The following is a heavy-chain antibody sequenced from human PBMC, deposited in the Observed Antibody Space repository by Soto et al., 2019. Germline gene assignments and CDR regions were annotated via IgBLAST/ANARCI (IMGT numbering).Heavy chain of an antibody. CDR1: GYTFTSYG. CDR2: ISAYNGNT. J-gene: IGHJ6*03. V-gene: IGHV1-18*01. Sequence: ASVKVSCKASGYTFTSYGISWVRQAPGQGLEWMGWISAYNGNTNYAQKLQGRVTMTTDTSTSTAYMELRSLGSDDTAVYYCARRAGRDLNYYYYYMDVWGKGTTVTVSS. CDR3: ARRAGRDLNYYYYYMDV. D-gene: IGHD2-15*01.